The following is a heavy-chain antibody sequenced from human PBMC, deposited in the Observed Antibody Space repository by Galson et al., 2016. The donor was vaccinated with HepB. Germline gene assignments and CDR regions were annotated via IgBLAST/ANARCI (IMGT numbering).Heavy chain of an antibody. CDR3: AGAARWDLLFDS. CDR2: LSLNGDT. CDR1: GFSVIGHY. J-gene: IGHJ4*02. V-gene: IGHV3-53*01. Sequence: SLRLSCAASGFSVIGHYMSWVRQAPRKGLEWVAFLSLNGDTFYADSVEGRFTISGDSSKNTLFLQMDSLRAEDTALYYCAGAARWDLLFDSWGQGTLVTVSA. D-gene: IGHD4-23*01.